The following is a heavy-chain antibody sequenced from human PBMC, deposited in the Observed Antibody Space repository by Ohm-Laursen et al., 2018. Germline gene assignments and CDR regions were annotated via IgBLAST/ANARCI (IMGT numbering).Heavy chain of an antibody. CDR1: GGSISSYY. D-gene: IGHD3-3*01. J-gene: IGHJ4*02. CDR3: ARGARYYDFWSGYYDY. V-gene: IGHV4-59*07. Sequence: SDTLSLTCTVSGGSISSYYWSWIRQPPGKGLEWIGYIYYSGSTNCNPSLKSRVTISVDTSKNQFSLKLSSVTAADTAVYYCARGARYYDFWSGYYDYWGQGTLVTVSS. CDR2: IYYSGST.